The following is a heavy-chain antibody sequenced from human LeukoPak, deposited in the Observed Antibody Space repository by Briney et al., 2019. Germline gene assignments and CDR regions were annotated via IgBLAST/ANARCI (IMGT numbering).Heavy chain of an antibody. CDR3: ARASRPYYYYYMDV. J-gene: IGHJ6*03. V-gene: IGHV1-69*13. Sequence: GASVKVSCKASGYTFTGYYMHWVRQAPGQGLEWMGGIIPIFGTANYAQKFQGRVTITADESTSTAYMELSSLRSEDTAVYYCARASRPYYYYYMDVWGKGTTVTISS. CDR2: IIPIFGTA. CDR1: GYTFTGYY. D-gene: IGHD6-13*01.